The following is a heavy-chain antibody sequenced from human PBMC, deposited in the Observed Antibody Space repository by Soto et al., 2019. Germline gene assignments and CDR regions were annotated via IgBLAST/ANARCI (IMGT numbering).Heavy chain of an antibody. CDR2: ISWNSGSI. V-gene: IGHV3-9*01. Sequence: GGSLRLSCAASGFTFDDYAMHWVRQAPGKGLEWVSGISWNSGSIGYADSVKGRFTMSRDNAKNTLYLQMNSLRAEDTALYYCAKAQDQGGDIVATLAFDPWGQGTLVTVSS. D-gene: IGHD5-12*01. J-gene: IGHJ5*02. CDR1: GFTFDDYA. CDR3: AKAQDQGGDIVATLAFDP.